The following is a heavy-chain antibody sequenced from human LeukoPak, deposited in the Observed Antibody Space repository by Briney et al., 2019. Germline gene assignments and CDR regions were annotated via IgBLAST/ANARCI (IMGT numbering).Heavy chain of an antibody. V-gene: IGHV3-30*18. CDR2: ISFDGSYK. D-gene: IGHD1-26*01. CDR3: AKDRELAS. CDR1: GFTFSNYG. J-gene: IGHJ1*01. Sequence: GGSLRLSCAASGFTFSNYGMHWVRQAPGKGLEWVAVISFDGSYKYYADSVKGRFTISRDNSKNTLYLQMNSLRAEDTAVYYCAKDRELASWGQGTLVTVSS.